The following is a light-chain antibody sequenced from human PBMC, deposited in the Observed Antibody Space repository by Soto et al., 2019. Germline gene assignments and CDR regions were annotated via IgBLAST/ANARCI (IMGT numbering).Light chain of an antibody. CDR2: GNN. V-gene: IGLV1-40*01. CDR3: QSYDGSLATSI. CDR1: SSKLGAGYD. Sequence: QSVLAQPPSVSGTPGQRVSTSCTGTSSKLGAGYDVHWYQQFPGAAPRLLIFGNNVRPSGVPDRFSGSKSGTSASLAITGLQAEDEAIYHCQSYDGSLATSIFGAGTQLTVL. J-gene: IGLJ2*01.